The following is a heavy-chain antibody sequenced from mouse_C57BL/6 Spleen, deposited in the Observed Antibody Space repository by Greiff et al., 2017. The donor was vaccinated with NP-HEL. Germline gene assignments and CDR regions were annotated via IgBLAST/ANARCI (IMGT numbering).Heavy chain of an antibody. D-gene: IGHD1-1*01. V-gene: IGHV5-9-1*02. CDR2: ISSGGGYI. Sequence: EVKLQESGEGLVKPGGSLKLSCAASGFTFSSYAMSWVRQTPEKRLEWVAYISSGGGYIYYADTVKGRFTLPRDNARNTLYLQMGSLKSEDTAMDYCTRVGTTGDFDDWGKGTTLTVSS. J-gene: IGHJ2*01. CDR1: GFTFSSYA. CDR3: TRVGTTGDFDD.